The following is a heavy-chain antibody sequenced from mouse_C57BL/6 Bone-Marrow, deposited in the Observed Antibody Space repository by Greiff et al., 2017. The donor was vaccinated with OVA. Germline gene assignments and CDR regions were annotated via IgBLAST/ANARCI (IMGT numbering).Heavy chain of an antibody. CDR3: ARHEDGYYASYFDY. V-gene: IGHV1-82*01. J-gene: IGHJ2*01. Sequence: QVQLQQSGPELVKPGASVKISCKASGYAFSSSWMNWVKQRPGKGLEWIGRLYPGDGDTNYNGKFKGKATLTADKSSSTAYWQRISLTSVDSAVYFCARHEDGYYASYFDYWGQGTTLTVSS. CDR1: GYAFSSSW. CDR2: LYPGDGDT. D-gene: IGHD2-3*01.